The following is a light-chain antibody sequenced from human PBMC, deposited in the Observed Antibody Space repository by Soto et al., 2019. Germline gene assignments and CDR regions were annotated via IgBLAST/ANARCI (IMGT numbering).Light chain of an antibody. Sequence: DFQVTQSPSSLSSSVGDRVTITCRTSQNINIFLNWYQQKPGRAPMVVISAASNLESGVPSRFSGRGSGTEFTLTISNLQPGDSALYFCQESYSTPLAFGGGTRVEIK. CDR2: AAS. V-gene: IGKV1-39*01. CDR3: QESYSTPLA. J-gene: IGKJ4*01. CDR1: QNINIF.